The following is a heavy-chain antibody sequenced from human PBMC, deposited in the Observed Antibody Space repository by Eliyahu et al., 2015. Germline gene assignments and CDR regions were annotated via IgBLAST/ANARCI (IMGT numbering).Heavy chain of an antibody. CDR3: ASEFDGDFARHEAFDI. Sequence: QKRLVQSGPEVKRTGSSVKVSXKASGXTVXYRYVHWVRQAPGQPFEWMGWIVPWNGQTKTAQKFQDRVTYTRDRSMNTAYMELRSLTPEDTSVYYCASEFDGDFARHEAFDIWGQGTVVTVSS. CDR2: IVPWNGQT. D-gene: IGHD4-17*01. V-gene: IGHV1-45*02. J-gene: IGHJ3*02. CDR1: GXTVXYRY.